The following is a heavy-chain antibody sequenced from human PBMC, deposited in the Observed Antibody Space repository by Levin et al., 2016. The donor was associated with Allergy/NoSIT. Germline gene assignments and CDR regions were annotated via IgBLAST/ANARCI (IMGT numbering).Heavy chain of an antibody. D-gene: IGHD6-6*01. Sequence: GESLKISCAASGFTFSSYSMNWVRQAPGKGLEWVSSISSSSSYIYYADSVKGRFTISRDNAKNSLYLQMNSLRAEDTAVYYCARATIAARLSWGQGTLVTVSS. CDR2: ISSSSSYI. V-gene: IGHV3-21*01. CDR1: GFTFSSYS. CDR3: ARATIAARLS. J-gene: IGHJ5*02.